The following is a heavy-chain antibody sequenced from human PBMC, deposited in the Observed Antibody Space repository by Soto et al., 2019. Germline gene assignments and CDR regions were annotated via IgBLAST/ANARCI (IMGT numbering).Heavy chain of an antibody. V-gene: IGHV4-4*07. CDR3: AREGSYSAYNFAHGIQLWSFDF. Sequence: SETLSLTCTVSGGSINTFYWSWVRQPAGKGLEWIGRIFSSGSTSFNPSLESRVAMSVDTSKNHFSLNLSSVTAADMAVYYCAREGSYSAYNFAHGIQLWSFDFWGQGALVTVLL. D-gene: IGHD5-12*01. J-gene: IGHJ4*02. CDR1: GGSINTFY. CDR2: IFSSGST.